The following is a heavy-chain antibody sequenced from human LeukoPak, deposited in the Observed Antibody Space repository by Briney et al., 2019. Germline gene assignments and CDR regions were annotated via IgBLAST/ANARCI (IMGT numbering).Heavy chain of an antibody. CDR2: MNHSGGT. J-gene: IGHJ6*03. CDR1: GITFSSYV. CDR3: ARGKKRSGCSTPSCYASSYYYYYMDV. V-gene: IGHV4-34*01. Sequence: GSLRLSCAASGITFSSYVLSWIRQPPGKGLEWIGEMNHSGGTNYNPSLKSRVTISVDTSKNQFSLKLSSVTAADTAVYYCARGKKRSGCSTPSCYASSYYYYYMDVWGKGTTVTVSS. D-gene: IGHD2-2*01.